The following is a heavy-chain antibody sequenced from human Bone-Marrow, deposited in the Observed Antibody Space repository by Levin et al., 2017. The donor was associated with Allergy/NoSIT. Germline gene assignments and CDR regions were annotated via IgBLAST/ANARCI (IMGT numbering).Heavy chain of an antibody. J-gene: IGHJ4*02. CDR2: IIPIPGLT. D-gene: IGHD2/OR15-2a*01. CDR3: ARRPFAQFYFDF. V-gene: IGHV1-69*02. CDR1: GDTFSRYP. Sequence: SVKVSCKASGDTFSRYPLSWVRQAPGQGLEWMGRIIPIPGLTNYAQRFQGRVTITADKSTNTAYMELSSLRSDDTAVYYCARRPFAQFYFDFWGQGTLVTVSS.